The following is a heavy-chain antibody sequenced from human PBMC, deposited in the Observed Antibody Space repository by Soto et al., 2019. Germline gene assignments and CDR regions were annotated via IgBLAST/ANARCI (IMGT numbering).Heavy chain of an antibody. CDR2: IWYDGSNK. J-gene: IGHJ4*02. CDR3: ARDREDIVLVPAAISVSPDY. D-gene: IGHD2-2*02. V-gene: IGHV3-33*01. CDR1: GFTFSSYG. Sequence: GGSLRLSCAASGFTFSSYGMHWVRQAPGKGLEWVAVIWYDGSNKYYADSVKGRFTISRDNSKNTLYLQMNSLRAEDTAVYYFARDREDIVLVPAAISVSPDYWGQGTLVTVSS.